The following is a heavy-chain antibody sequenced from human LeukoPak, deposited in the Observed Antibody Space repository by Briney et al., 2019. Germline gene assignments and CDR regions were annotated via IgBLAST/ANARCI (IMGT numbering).Heavy chain of an antibody. CDR1: GGSISSSSYY. D-gene: IGHD6-19*01. CDR3: AHTQWLVRNSFDY. Sequence: TLSLTCTVSGGSISSSSYYWDWIRQPPGRGLEWLALIYWDDDKRYSPSLKSRLTITKDTSKNQVVLTMTNMDPVDTATYYCAHTQWLVRNSFDYWGQGTLVTVSS. J-gene: IGHJ4*02. CDR2: IYWDDDK. V-gene: IGHV2-5*02.